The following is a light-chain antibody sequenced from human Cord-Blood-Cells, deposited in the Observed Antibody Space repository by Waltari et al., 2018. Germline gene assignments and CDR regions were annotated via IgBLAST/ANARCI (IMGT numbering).Light chain of an antibody. J-gene: IGKJ4*01. Sequence: EFPFAQSPVSLSFTPRGRATHSCRASQSVSSYLAWYQQKPGQAPRLLIYDASTRATGIPARFSGSGSGTDFTLTISSLEPEDFAVYYCQQHSNWPPTFGGGTKVEIK. V-gene: IGKV3-11*01. CDR2: DAS. CDR3: QQHSNWPPT. CDR1: QSVSSY.